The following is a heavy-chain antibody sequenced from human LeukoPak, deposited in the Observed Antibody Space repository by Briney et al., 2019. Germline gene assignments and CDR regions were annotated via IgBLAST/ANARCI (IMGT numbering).Heavy chain of an antibody. CDR1: GFAVSDNY. V-gene: IGHV3-53*01. J-gene: IGHJ4*02. CDR2: IYSGGST. CDR3: ARATLDN. Sequence: GGSLRLSCAASGFAVSDNYISWVRQAPGKGLEWVSVIYSGGSTKYADSVKARFTISRDNSKNTVYLQMNSLRADDTAVYYCARATLDNWGQGTLVTVSS.